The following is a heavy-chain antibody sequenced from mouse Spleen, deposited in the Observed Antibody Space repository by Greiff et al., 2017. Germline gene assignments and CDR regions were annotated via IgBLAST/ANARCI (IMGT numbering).Heavy chain of an antibody. CDR1: GYTFTDYN. Sequence: EVKLVESGAELAKPGASVKLSCKASGYTFTDYNMDWVKQSHGKGLEWIGDINPNNGGTIYNQKFKGKATLTVDKSSSTAYMELRSLTSEDTAVYYCARRRDVFYAMDYWGQGTSVTVSS. CDR3: ARRRDVFYAMDY. CDR2: INPNNGGT. J-gene: IGHJ4*01. V-gene: IGHV1-18*01.